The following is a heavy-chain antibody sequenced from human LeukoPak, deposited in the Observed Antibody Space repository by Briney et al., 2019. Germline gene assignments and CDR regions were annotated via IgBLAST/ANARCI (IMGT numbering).Heavy chain of an antibody. CDR1: GGSIRRYY. Sequence: PSETLSLTCTVSGGSIRRYYWSWIRQPPGKGLEWIGYIYTSGSTNYNPSLKSRVTISVDTSKNQFSLKLSSVTAADTAVYYCARGEMATIPLWYFDLWGRGTLVTVSS. CDR2: IYTSGST. D-gene: IGHD5-24*01. CDR3: ARGEMATIPLWYFDL. J-gene: IGHJ2*01. V-gene: IGHV4-4*09.